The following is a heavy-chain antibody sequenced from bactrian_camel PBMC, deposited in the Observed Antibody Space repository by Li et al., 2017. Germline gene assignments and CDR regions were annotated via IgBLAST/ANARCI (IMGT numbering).Heavy chain of an antibody. V-gene: IGHV3S40*01. CDR2: TYTGGSAT. J-gene: IGHJ6*01. D-gene: IGHD6*01. CDR1: GFTAESNC. CDR3: AARRVLACSWSPADFDY. Sequence: DVQLVESGGGSVQAGGSLRLSCSYSGFTAESNCLGWFRQVPGKEREAVAATYTGGSATYTADSVKGRFTISQDKAENTVWLQMNSLRPEDTAMYYCAARRVLACSWSPADFDYWGQGTQVTVS.